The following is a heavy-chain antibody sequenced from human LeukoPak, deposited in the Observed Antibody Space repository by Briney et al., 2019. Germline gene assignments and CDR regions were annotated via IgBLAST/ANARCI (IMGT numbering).Heavy chain of an antibody. CDR1: GYGLTSYW. CDR2: IYPGDSDT. D-gene: IGHD3-10*01. J-gene: IGHJ4*02. V-gene: IGHV5-51*01. Sequence: GESLKISCEGSGYGLTSYWIAWVRQRPGKGLEWMGIIYPGDSDTRYNPSFQGQVTISADKSISTAYLQWSSLKASDTAVYYCARQLTRFSDFDYWGQGTLVTVSS. CDR3: ARQLTRFSDFDY.